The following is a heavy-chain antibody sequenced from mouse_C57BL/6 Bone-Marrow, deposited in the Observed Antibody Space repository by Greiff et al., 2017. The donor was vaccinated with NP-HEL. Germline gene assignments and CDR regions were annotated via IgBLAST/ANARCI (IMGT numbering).Heavy chain of an antibody. V-gene: IGHV5-4*01. Sequence: EVQVVESGGGLVKPGGSLKLSCAASGFTFSSYAMSWVRQTPEKRLEWVATISDGGSYTYYPDNVKGRFTISRDNAKNNLYLQMSHLKSEDTAMYYCARDHGLYAMDYWGQGTSVTVSS. CDR2: ISDGGSYT. CDR3: ARDHGLYAMDY. J-gene: IGHJ4*01. D-gene: IGHD1-1*02. CDR1: GFTFSSYA.